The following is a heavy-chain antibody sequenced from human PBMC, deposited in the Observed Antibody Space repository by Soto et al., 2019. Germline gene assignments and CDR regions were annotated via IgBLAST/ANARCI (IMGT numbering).Heavy chain of an antibody. CDR3: ARDHGEWETNYYYYYYMDV. CDR1: GFTFSDYY. J-gene: IGHJ6*03. Sequence: GGSLRLSCAASGFTFSDYYMSWIRQAPGKGLEWVSYISSSGSTIYYADSVKGRFTISRDNAKNSLYLQMNSLRAEDTAVYYCARDHGEWETNYYYYYYMDVWGKGTTVTVSS. CDR2: ISSSGSTI. D-gene: IGHD3-10*01. V-gene: IGHV3-11*01.